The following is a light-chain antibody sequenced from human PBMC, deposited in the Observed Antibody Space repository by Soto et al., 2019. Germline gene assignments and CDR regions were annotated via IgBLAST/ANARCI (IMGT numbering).Light chain of an antibody. CDR2: KDS. CDR1: ALPNQY. CDR3: QSADSSGTVV. Sequence: SYELTQPPSVSVSPGQTARITCSGDALPNQYAYWYEQKPGQAPELVIFKDSERPSGIPERFSGSSSGTTVTLTISGVQAEDEADYYCQSADSSGTVVFGGGTKVTVL. V-gene: IGLV3-25*03. J-gene: IGLJ3*02.